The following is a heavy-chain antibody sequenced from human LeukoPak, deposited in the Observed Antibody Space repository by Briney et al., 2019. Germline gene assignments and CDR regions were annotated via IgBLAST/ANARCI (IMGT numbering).Heavy chain of an antibody. CDR3: ARRAGDPWFDP. V-gene: IGHV4-39*01. CDR1: GGSISSSNYY. Sequence: PSETLSLTCTVSGGSISSSNYYWGWIRQPPGKGLAWIGSIYYSGSTYYNPSLKSRVTISVDTSKNQFSLKLTSVTAADTAVYYCARRAGDPWFDPRGQGTLVTVSS. CDR2: IYYSGST. D-gene: IGHD7-27*01. J-gene: IGHJ5*02.